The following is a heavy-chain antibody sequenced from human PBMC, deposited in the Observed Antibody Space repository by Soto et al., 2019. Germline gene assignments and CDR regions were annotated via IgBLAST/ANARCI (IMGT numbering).Heavy chain of an antibody. CDR3: ARSYYYDSSGYWPFDY. CDR2: IIPILGTA. V-gene: IGHV1-69*08. J-gene: IGHJ4*02. Sequence: GASVKVSCTASGCTFSSYTISWVRQAPGQGLEWMGRIIPILGTANYAQKFQGRVTITADESTSTAYMELSSLRSEDTAVYYCARSYYYDSSGYWPFDYWGQGTLVTVSS. CDR1: GCTFSSYT. D-gene: IGHD3-22*01.